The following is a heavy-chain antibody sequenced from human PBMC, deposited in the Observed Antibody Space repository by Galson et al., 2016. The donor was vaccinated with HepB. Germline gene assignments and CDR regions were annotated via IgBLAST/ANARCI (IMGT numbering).Heavy chain of an antibody. CDR2: ISTYNGDT. Sequence: SVKVSCKASGYTLNNSGFSWVRQAPGQGLEWMGWISTYNGDTTYSQTFQDRVTMTVDTSTSTAYMELRSLTSDDTALYSDSDGYLPLFDRWGQGTLVTVSS. J-gene: IGHJ4*02. CDR1: GYTLNNSG. D-gene: IGHD3-22*01. V-gene: IGHV1-18*04. CDR3: SDGYLPLFDR.